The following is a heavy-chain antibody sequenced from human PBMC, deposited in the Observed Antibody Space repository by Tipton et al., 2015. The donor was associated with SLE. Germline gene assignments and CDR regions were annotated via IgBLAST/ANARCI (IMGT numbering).Heavy chain of an antibody. D-gene: IGHD1-1*01. Sequence: TLSLTCTVSGGSISSGDYYWSWIRQPPGKGLEWIGYIYYSGSTNYNPSLKSRVTISVDTSKNQFSLKLSSVTAADTAVYYCAREKRGWNDDLAFDYWGQGTLVTVSS. CDR3: AREKRGWNDDLAFDY. J-gene: IGHJ4*02. V-gene: IGHV4-61*08. CDR1: GGSISSGDYY. CDR2: IYYSGST.